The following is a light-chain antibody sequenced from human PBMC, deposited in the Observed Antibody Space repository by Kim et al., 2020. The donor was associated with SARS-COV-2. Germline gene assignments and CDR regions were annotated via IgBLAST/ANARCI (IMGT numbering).Light chain of an antibody. CDR1: QRISSY. Sequence: DIQMTQSPSSLSASVGDRVTITCRASQRISSYLNWYQQKPGKAPKLLIYGASTLQTGVPSSFSGSGSGTDFTLTITSLQPDDFATYYCQQSYSTPFTFGGGTKVEI. CDR2: GAS. J-gene: IGKJ4*01. V-gene: IGKV1-39*01. CDR3: QQSYSTPFT.